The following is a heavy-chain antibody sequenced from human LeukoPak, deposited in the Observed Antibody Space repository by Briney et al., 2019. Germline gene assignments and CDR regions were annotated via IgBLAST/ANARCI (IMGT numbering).Heavy chain of an antibody. Sequence: GASVKVSCKASGGTFSSYAISWVRQAPGQGLEWMGGIIPIFGAANYAQKFQGRVTITADKSTSTAYMELSSLRSEDTAVYYCARVPWFGYSSSSTPVGYYYYYMDVWGKGTTVTVSS. J-gene: IGHJ6*03. CDR3: ARVPWFGYSSSSTPVGYYYYYMDV. CDR1: GGTFSSYA. D-gene: IGHD6-6*01. CDR2: IIPIFGAA. V-gene: IGHV1-69*06.